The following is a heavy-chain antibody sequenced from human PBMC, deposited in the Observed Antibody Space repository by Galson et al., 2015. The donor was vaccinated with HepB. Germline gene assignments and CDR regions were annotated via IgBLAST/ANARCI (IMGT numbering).Heavy chain of an antibody. D-gene: IGHD6-6*01. Sequence: TLSLTCTVSGGSISSGGYYWSWIRQHPGKGLEWIGYIYYRGSTYYNPSLKSRVTISVDTSKNQFSLKLSSVTAADTVVYYCARGGRKGSSSAFDYWGQGTLVTVSS. CDR3: ARGGRKGSSSAFDY. J-gene: IGHJ4*02. V-gene: IGHV4-31*03. CDR2: IYYRGST. CDR1: GGSISSGGYY.